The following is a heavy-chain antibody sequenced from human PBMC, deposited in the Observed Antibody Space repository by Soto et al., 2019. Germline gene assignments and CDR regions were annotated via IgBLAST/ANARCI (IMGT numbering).Heavy chain of an antibody. V-gene: IGHV3-20*04. CDR2: INWNGGST. Sequence: GGSLRLSCAASGFTFDDYGMSWVRQAPGKGLEWVSGINWNGGSTGYADSVKGRFTISRDNAKNSLYLQMNSLRAEDTALYYCAGDAYLLTSANDYVWGSYRYNWFDPWGQGTLVTVSS. CDR3: AGDAYLLTSANDYVWGSYRYNWFDP. D-gene: IGHD3-16*02. CDR1: GFTFDDYG. J-gene: IGHJ5*02.